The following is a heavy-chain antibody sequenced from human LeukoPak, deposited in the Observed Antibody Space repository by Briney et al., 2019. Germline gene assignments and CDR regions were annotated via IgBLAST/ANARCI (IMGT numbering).Heavy chain of an antibody. D-gene: IGHD3-3*01. Sequence: GGSLRLSCAASGFTFSSYTMTWVRQAPGKGLEWVSAISGSGGSTYYADSVKGRFTISRDNSKNTVYLQMNSLRADDTAVYYCAKWSGNRPLYYFDYWGQGTLVTVSS. V-gene: IGHV3-23*01. CDR2: ISGSGGST. J-gene: IGHJ4*02. CDR3: AKWSGNRPLYYFDY. CDR1: GFTFSSYT.